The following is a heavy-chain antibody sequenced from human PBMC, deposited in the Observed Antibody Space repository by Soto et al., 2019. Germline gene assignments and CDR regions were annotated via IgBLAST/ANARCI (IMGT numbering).Heavy chain of an antibody. CDR1: GFTFSTYA. J-gene: IGHJ4*02. Sequence: RGSRRLSCAASGFTFSTYAMSWVRQDPGRGLEWVSAISVSVGTTNYADSVKGRFTISRDNSENTLYLQMNSLRAEDTAVYYCVTCSLSPYCSLFENWGQGNLFSVSA. CDR2: ISVSVGTT. D-gene: IGHD2-21*02. CDR3: VTCSLSPYCSLFEN. V-gene: IGHV3-23*01.